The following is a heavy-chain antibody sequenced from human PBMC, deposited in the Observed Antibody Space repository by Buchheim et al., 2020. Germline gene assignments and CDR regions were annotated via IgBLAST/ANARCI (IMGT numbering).Heavy chain of an antibody. J-gene: IGHJ4*02. CDR3: AKLGVADFWRNYPFDY. D-gene: IGHD3-3*01. CDR2: IRDSGGST. CDR1: GFTFTSYA. V-gene: IGHV3-23*01. Sequence: EVQLLESGGGLVQPGGSLRLSCAASGFTFTSYAMSWVRQAPGKGLEWVSAIRDSGGSTYYADSVEGRFTISRDNTKDTLYLQMYGLRAEDTAIYYCAKLGVADFWRNYPFDYWGLGTL.